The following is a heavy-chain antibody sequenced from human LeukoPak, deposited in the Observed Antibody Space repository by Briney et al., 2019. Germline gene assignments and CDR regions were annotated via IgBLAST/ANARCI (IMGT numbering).Heavy chain of an antibody. V-gene: IGHV1-18*01. Sequence: ASVKNSCKASAYYFTSYGISGVRQATGQGLEWMGWITAYNANTNCAQKLQGRVTMTTDTSTSRAYMELRSLRSYDTAVYYCARDSLELLLIYYFDNWGQGTLVTVSS. CDR1: AYYFTSYG. J-gene: IGHJ4*02. CDR3: ARDSLELLLIYYFDN. CDR2: ITAYNANT. D-gene: IGHD3-10*01.